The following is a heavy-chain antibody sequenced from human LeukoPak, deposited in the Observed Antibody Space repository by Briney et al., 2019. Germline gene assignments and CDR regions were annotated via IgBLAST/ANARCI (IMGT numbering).Heavy chain of an antibody. Sequence: PSETLSLTCAVYGGSFSGYYWSWIRQPPGKGLEWIGEINHSGSTNYNPSLKSRVTISVDTSKNQFSLKLSSVTAPDTAVYYCARGLYYYDSSGYSDDAFDIWGQGTMVTVSS. CDR3: ARGLYYYDSSGYSDDAFDI. D-gene: IGHD3-22*01. CDR1: GGSFSGYY. J-gene: IGHJ3*02. CDR2: INHSGST. V-gene: IGHV4-34*01.